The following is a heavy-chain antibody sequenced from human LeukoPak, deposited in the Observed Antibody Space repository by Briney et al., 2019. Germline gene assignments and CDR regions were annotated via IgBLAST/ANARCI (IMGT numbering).Heavy chain of an antibody. CDR1: GGNFISYA. V-gene: IGHV1-69*05. Sequence: SVKVSCKASGGNFISYAVSWVRQAPGQGLEWMGGIIPMFGTSDYAQKFQGRVTITTDESTTTAYMELSSLSSEDTAVYYCATYTLSQFWSGYYHFDYWGQGTLVSVSS. D-gene: IGHD3-3*01. CDR3: ATYTLSQFWSGYYHFDY. CDR2: IIPMFGTS. J-gene: IGHJ4*02.